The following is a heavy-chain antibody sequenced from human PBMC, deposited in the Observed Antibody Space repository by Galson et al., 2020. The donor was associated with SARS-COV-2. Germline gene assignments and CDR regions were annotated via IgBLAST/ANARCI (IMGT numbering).Heavy chain of an antibody. Sequence: SGPTLAKPTQTLTLTCSFSGFSLNNSGMCVSWIGQPPGKALEWLARIDWDGDKYYRTSLKTRLTISTDTSKNQVVLTMTNMDPADTATYYCARFRVGAVAEAYFDYWGQGTLVAVSS. CDR2: IDWDGDK. CDR3: ARFRVGAVAEAYFDY. D-gene: IGHD6-19*01. J-gene: IGHJ4*02. V-gene: IGHV2-70*11. CDR1: GFSLNNSGMC.